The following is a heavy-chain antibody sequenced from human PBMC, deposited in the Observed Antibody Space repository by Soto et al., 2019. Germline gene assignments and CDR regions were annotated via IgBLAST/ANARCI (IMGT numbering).Heavy chain of an antibody. J-gene: IGHJ3*02. Sequence: GGSLRLSCAASGFTFSSYSMNWVRQAPGKGLEWVSYISSSSSTIYYADSVKGRFTISRDRSKNTLYLEMSSLRNEDTSVYFCVRQVYYHHTGGIYGAFDTWGQGTLVTV. CDR2: ISSSSSTI. CDR1: GFTFSSYS. V-gene: IGHV3-48*02. CDR3: VRQVYYHHTGGIYGAFDT. D-gene: IGHD2-8*02.